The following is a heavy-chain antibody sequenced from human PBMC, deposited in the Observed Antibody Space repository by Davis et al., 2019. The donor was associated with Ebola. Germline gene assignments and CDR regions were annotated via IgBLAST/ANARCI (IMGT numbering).Heavy chain of an antibody. J-gene: IGHJ6*02. CDR2: IWYDGSNK. CDR1: GFTFSSYG. V-gene: IGHV3-30*02. D-gene: IGHD3-3*01. Sequence: GGSLRLSCAASGFTFSSYGMHWVRQAPGKGLEWVAVIWYDGSNKYYADSVKGRFTISRDNSKNTLYLQMNSLRAEDTAVYYCAKGVATIFGVVTDYYYYGMDVWGQGTTVTVSS. CDR3: AKGVATIFGVVTDYYYYGMDV.